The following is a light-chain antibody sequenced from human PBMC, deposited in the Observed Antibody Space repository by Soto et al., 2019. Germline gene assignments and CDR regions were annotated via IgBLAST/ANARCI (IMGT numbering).Light chain of an antibody. Sequence: EIVMTQSPATLSVSPGERATLSCRASQSLRSNLAWYQQKPGQAPRLIMYDASTRATGIPARFSGSGSGTEFTLTISSLQSEDFATYYCQQLNSYPFTFGPGTKVDIK. CDR3: QQLNSYPFT. CDR2: DAS. CDR1: QSLRSN. J-gene: IGKJ3*01. V-gene: IGKV3-15*01.